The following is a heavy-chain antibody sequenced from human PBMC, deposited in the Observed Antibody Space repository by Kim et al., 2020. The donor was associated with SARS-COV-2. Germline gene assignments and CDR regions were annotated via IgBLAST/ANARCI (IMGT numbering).Heavy chain of an antibody. Sequence: ASVKVSCKVSGYTLTELSMHWVRQAPRKGLEWMGGFDPEDGETIYAQKFQGRVTMTEDTSTDTAYMELSSLRSEDTAVYYCAMFRRSNTEIDPWGQGTLVTVSS. CDR2: FDPEDGET. D-gene: IGHD6-6*01. J-gene: IGHJ5*02. CDR3: AMFRRSNTEIDP. CDR1: GYTLTELS. V-gene: IGHV1-24*01.